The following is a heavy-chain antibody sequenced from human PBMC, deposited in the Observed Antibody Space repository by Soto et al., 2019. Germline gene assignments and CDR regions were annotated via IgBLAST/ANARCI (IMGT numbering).Heavy chain of an antibody. CDR3: ARDLCPFGSGSACPKFGLDF. Sequence: ASVKVSCKASGYTFTGHYMHWVRQVSGKGLEYLGWLKSDNGGAYSAPKFQGRVTFTRDTSTTTAYMELSGLRSDDTAVYFCARDLCPFGSGSACPKFGLDFWGQGTKVTVSS. D-gene: IGHD3-10*01. CDR2: LKSDNGGA. J-gene: IGHJ6*02. V-gene: IGHV1-2*02. CDR1: GYTFTGHY.